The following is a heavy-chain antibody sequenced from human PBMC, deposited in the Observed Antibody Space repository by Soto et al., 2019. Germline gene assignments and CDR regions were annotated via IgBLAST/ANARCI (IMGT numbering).Heavy chain of an antibody. D-gene: IGHD3-22*01. CDR1: GYSVSRNSAA. J-gene: IGHJ4*02. Sequence: PSQTLSLTCAISGYSVSRNSAAWNWIRQSPSRGLEWLGRTYYRSKWYNDYAVSVKSRITINPDTPKNQFSLQLNSVTPEDTAVYYCARASFYYYDSSGYYYFDYWGQGTLVTVSS. CDR2: TYYRSKWYN. CDR3: ARASFYYYDSSGYYYFDY. V-gene: IGHV6-1*01.